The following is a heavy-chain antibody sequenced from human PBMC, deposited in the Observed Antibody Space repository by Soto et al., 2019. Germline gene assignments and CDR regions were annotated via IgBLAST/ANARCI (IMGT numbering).Heavy chain of an antibody. CDR1: GFPFTTYG. CDR2: ISYDGSNK. CDR3: VGGQYYFYY. D-gene: IGHD3-10*01. V-gene: IGHV3-30*03. J-gene: IGHJ4*02. Sequence: QVQLVESGGGVVQPGRSLRLSCAASGFPFTTYGMHWVREGPGKGLEWVAVISYDGSNKYYADSVKGRFTISRDNSKNTLYVQMNSLRPEDTALYYCVGGQYYFYYRGQGTLVTVSS.